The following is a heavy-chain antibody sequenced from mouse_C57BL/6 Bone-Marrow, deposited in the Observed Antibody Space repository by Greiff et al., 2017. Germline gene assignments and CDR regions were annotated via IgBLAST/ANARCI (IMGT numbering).Heavy chain of an antibody. D-gene: IGHD2-12*01. J-gene: IGHJ4*01. CDR3: ARYSLYAMDY. Sequence: QVQLQQSGPELVKPGASVKISCKASGYSFTSYYIHWVKQRPGQGLEWIGWIYPGSGNTKYNEKFKGKATLTADTSSSTAYMQRSSLTSEDSAVYYCARYSLYAMDYWGQGTSVTVSS. CDR2: IYPGSGNT. CDR1: GYSFTSYY. V-gene: IGHV1-66*01.